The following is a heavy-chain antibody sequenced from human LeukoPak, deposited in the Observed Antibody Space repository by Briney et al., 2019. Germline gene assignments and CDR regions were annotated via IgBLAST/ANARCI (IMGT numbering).Heavy chain of an antibody. CDR1: GFTFSSYG. CDR2: IWYDGSNK. CDR3: ARGGYGGIWRYFDY. D-gene: IGHD5-12*01. V-gene: IGHV3-33*01. Sequence: PGGSLRLSCAASGFTFSSYGMHWVRQAPGKGLEWVAVIWYDGSNKYYADSVKGRFTISRDNSKNTLYLQMNSLRAEDTAVYYCARGGYGGIWRYFDYWGQGTLVTVSS. J-gene: IGHJ4*02.